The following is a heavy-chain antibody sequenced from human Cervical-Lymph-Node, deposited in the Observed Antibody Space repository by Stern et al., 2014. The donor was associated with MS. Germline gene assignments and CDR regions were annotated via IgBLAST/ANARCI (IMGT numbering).Heavy chain of an antibody. CDR1: GGTFNNYA. D-gene: IGHD1-26*01. CDR2: IIPVLGVA. CDR3: ARSTTAIDAFDI. Sequence: QVQLVQSGAEVKKPGSSVKVSCKASGGTFNNYAISWVRQAPGQGLEWMGRIIPVLGVATYAQRFQGRVTLTADPSTRTPYMELSSLRSDDTAVYYCARSTTAIDAFDIWGQGTTVTVSS. J-gene: IGHJ3*02. V-gene: IGHV1-69*09.